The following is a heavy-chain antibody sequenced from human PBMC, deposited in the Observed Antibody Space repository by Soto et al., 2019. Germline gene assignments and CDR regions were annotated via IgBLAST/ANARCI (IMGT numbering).Heavy chain of an antibody. J-gene: IGHJ5*02. CDR1: GYTFTSYG. D-gene: IGHD2-2*01. Sequence: ASVKVSCKASGYTFTSYGISWVRQAPGQGLEWMGWISAYNGNTNYAQKLQGRVTMTTDTSTSTAYMELRSLRSDDTAVYYCASEYCSSTSCHPGYPWGQGTLVTVSS. CDR3: ASEYCSSTSCHPGYP. CDR2: ISAYNGNT. V-gene: IGHV1-18*01.